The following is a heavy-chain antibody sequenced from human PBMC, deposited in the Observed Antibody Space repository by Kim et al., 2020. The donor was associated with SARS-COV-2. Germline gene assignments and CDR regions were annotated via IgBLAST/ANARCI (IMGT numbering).Heavy chain of an antibody. Sequence: GGSLRLSCAASGFTFSSYGMSWVRQAPGKGLEWVANINQDGNEKNYVYSVKGRFTISRDNPKNSLYLHIHSLRAEDTAVYYCAREGDSINWEENNWFDPWGQGTQVTVSS. J-gene: IGHJ5*02. CDR3: AREGDSINWEENNWFDP. CDR1: GFTFSSYG. D-gene: IGHD1-1*01. CDR2: INQDGNEK. V-gene: IGHV3-7*03.